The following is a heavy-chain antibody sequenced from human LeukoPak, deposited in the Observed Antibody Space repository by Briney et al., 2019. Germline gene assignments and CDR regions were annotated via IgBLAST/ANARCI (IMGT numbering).Heavy chain of an antibody. D-gene: IGHD3-22*01. J-gene: IGHJ3*02. CDR3: ARGRGHYDSSGYYYEGDAFDI. CDR1: GGSISSYY. V-gene: IGHV4-4*07. CDR2: IYTSGST. Sequence: SETLSLTCTVSGGSISSYYWSWIRQPAGKGLEWIGRIYTSGSTNYNPSLKSRVTMTRDTSISTAYMELSRLRSDDTAVYYCARGRGHYDSSGYYYEGDAFDIWGQGTMVTVSS.